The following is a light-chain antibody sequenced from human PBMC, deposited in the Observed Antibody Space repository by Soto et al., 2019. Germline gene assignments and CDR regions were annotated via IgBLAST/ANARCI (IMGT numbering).Light chain of an antibody. CDR2: GTS. CDR1: QSINTY. V-gene: IGKV1-39*01. CDR3: QQSYSVTWT. J-gene: IGKJ1*01. Sequence: DIQMTQSPSSLSASVGDRFTITCRASQSINTYLNWYQQKPGKAPRVLIYGTSSMKSGVPSRFSGSGSGTEFTLTISSLQPEDSATYYCQQSYSVTWTFGQGTKVEIK.